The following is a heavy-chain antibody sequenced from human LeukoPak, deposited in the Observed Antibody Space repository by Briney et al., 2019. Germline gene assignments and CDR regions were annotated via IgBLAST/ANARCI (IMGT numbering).Heavy chain of an antibody. CDR1: GFTFSSYA. Sequence: GASLRLSCAASGFTFSSYAMSWVRKAPGKGLEWVSAISGSGGSTYYADSVKGRFTISRDNSKNTLYLQMNSLRAEDTAVYYCAKGPYSGSYPYYYCYGMDVWGQGTTVTVSS. V-gene: IGHV3-23*01. CDR3: AKGPYSGSYPYYYCYGMDV. CDR2: ISGSGGST. J-gene: IGHJ6*02. D-gene: IGHD1-26*01.